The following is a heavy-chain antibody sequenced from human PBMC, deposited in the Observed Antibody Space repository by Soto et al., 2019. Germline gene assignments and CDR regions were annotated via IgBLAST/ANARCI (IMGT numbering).Heavy chain of an antibody. CDR1: GFTFDDYT. V-gene: IGHV3-9*01. J-gene: IGHJ6*02. CDR3: AKDKGYSYGPQNYGMDV. Sequence: PGGSLRLSCAASGFTFDDYTMHWVQQAPGKGLEWVSGISWNSGSIGYADSVKGRFTISRDNAKNSLYLQINSLRPEDTALYYCAKDKGYSYGPQNYGMDVWGHGTTVTSSS. CDR2: ISWNSGSI. D-gene: IGHD5-18*01.